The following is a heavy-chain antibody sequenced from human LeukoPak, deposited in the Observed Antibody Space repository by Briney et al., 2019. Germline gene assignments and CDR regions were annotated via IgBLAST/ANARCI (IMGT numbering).Heavy chain of an antibody. Sequence: TSVKVSCKASGFTFTSSTVQWVRQARGQRLEWIGWIVVGSGNTKYAQKFQERVTITRDMSTNTAYMELSSLRSEDTAVYYCAADLYGSVFDYWGQGTLVTVSS. J-gene: IGHJ4*02. CDR3: AADLYGSVFDY. D-gene: IGHD3-16*01. CDR2: IVVGSGNT. V-gene: IGHV1-58*01. CDR1: GFTFTSST.